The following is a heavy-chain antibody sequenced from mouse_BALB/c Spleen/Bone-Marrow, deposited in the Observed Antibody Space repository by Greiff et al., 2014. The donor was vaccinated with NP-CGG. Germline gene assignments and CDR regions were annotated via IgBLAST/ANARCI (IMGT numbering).Heavy chain of an antibody. CDR2: IDPENGNT. J-gene: IGHJ4*01. Sequence: EVMLVESGAELVRPGALVKLSCKASGFNIKDYYMHWVKQRPEQGLEWIGWIDPENGNTIYDPKFQGKASITADTSSNTAYLQLSSLTSEDTAVYYWARCNWDEYYAMDYWGQGTSVTVSS. CDR1: GFNIKDYY. V-gene: IGHV14-1*02. CDR3: ARCNWDEYYAMDY. D-gene: IGHD4-1*01.